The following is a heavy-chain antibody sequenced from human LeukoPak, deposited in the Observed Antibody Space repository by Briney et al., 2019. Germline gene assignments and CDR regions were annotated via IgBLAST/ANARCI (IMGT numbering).Heavy chain of an antibody. CDR2: INHSGST. V-gene: IGHV4-34*01. CDR1: GGSFSGYY. J-gene: IGHJ4*02. Sequence: PSETLSLTCAVYGGSFSGYYWSWIRQPPGKGLEWIGEINHSGSTNYNPSLKSRVTISVDTSKNQFSLKLSSVTAADTAVYYCARARFGYYYDSSGYNRSCFDYWGQGTLVTVSS. CDR3: ARARFGYYYDSSGYNRSCFDY. D-gene: IGHD3-22*01.